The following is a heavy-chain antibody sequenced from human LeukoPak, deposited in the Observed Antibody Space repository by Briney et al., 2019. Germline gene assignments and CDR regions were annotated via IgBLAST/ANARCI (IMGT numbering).Heavy chain of an antibody. CDR1: GSTFSSYG. CDR2: IWYDGSNK. CDR3: ARVDDFGSFDP. D-gene: IGHD3-3*01. V-gene: IGHV3-33*01. J-gene: IGHJ5*02. Sequence: PGGSLRLSCAASGSTFSSYGMHWVRQAPGKGLEWVAVIWYDGSNKYYADSVKGRFTISRDNSKNTLYLQMNSLRAEDTAVYYCARVDDFGSFDPWGQGTLVTVSS.